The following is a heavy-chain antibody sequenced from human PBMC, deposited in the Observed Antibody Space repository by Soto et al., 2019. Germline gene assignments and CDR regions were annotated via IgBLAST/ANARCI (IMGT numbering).Heavy chain of an antibody. CDR1: GTTSTEYG. V-gene: IGHV3-9*02. J-gene: IGHJ6*02. D-gene: IGHD3-16*01. CDR2: VLGDNGQI. Sequence: LRLASGGSGTTSTEYGVPWVRQAPGKGLEWVSGVLGDNGQIGYADSVKGRFTSSRDNARHFLYLQMNSLTVEDTALYYCVKDMAPGGADVWGQGTAVTVSS. CDR3: VKDMAPGGADV.